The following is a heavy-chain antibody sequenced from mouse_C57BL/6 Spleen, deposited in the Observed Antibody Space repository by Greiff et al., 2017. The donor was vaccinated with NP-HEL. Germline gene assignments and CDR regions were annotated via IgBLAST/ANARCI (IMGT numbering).Heavy chain of an antibody. CDR2: INPNNGGT. J-gene: IGHJ3*01. CDR1: GYTFTDYN. Sequence: VQLQQSGPELVKPGASVKIPCKASGYTFTDYNMDWVKQSHGKSLEWIGDINPNNGGTNDNQKFKGKATLTVDKSSSTAYMELRSLTSDDTAVYYCARRYYDYDGFAYWGQGTLVTVSA. CDR3: ARRYYDYDGFAY. D-gene: IGHD2-4*01. V-gene: IGHV1-18*01.